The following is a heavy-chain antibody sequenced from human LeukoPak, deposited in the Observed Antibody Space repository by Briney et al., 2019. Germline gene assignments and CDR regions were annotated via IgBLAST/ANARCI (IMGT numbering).Heavy chain of an antibody. CDR3: ACYGIAPPY. D-gene: IGHD2-15*01. J-gene: IGHJ4*02. CDR1: GFTFSSYA. Sequence: QPGGSLRLSCAASGFTFSSYAMSWVRQAPGKGLEWASSISNNTYYADSVKGRFTISRDNAKNTLYLQMNSLRTEDTAVYYCACYGIAPPYWGQGTLVTVSS. CDR2: ISNNT. V-gene: IGHV3-23*01.